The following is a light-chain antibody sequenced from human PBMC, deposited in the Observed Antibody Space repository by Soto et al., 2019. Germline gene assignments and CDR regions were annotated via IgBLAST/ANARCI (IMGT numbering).Light chain of an antibody. V-gene: IGLV2-8*01. CDR2: EVN. CDR1: SSDVGGYNY. CDR3: SSYTSTSILYV. J-gene: IGLJ1*01. Sequence: QSALTQPPSASGSPGQSVAISCTGTSSDVGGYNYVSWYQQHPGKAPKLMIYEVNKRPSGVPDRFSGSKSGNTASLTVSGLQAEDEADYYCSSYTSTSILYVFGTGTKVTVL.